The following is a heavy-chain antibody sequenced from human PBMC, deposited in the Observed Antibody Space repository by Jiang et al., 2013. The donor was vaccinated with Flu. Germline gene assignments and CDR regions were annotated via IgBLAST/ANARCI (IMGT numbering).Heavy chain of an antibody. J-gene: IGHJ3*02. CDR2: IRYDGSNK. Sequence: VQLLESGGGVVQPGGSLRLSCAASGFTFSSYGMHWVRQAPGKGLEWVAFIRYDGSNKYYADSVKGRFTISRDNSKNTLYLQMNSLRAEDTAVYYCAKIIGTAVAGPMMLFDIWGQGTMVTVSS. V-gene: IGHV3-30*02. CDR1: GFTFSSYG. D-gene: IGHD6-19*01. CDR3: AKIIGTAVAGPMMLFDI.